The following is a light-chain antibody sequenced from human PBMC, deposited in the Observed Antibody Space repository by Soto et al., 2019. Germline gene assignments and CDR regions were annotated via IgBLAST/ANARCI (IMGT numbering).Light chain of an antibody. V-gene: IGKV3-20*01. CDR3: QQYGSSRT. CDR2: GAS. Sequence: EVVLTQSPAPLSLSPGERATLSCRASQSVSSSYLAWYQQKPGQAPRLLIYGASSRATGIPDRFSGSGSGTDFTLTISRLEPEYFAVYYCQQYGSSRTLGQGTKVDIK. CDR1: QSVSSSY. J-gene: IGKJ1*01.